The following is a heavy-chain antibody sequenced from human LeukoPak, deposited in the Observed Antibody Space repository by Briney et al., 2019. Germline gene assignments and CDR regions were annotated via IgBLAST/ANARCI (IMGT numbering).Heavy chain of an antibody. D-gene: IGHD6-6*01. CDR2: IYYSGST. V-gene: IGHV4-39*07. J-gene: IGHJ4*02. Sequence: PSETLSLTCTVSGDSINSSSYYWGWIRQPPGKGLEWIGSIYYSGSTNYNPSLKSRVTISVDTSKNQFSLKLSSVTAADTAVYYCAREGRSSSVDYWGQGTLVTVSS. CDR1: GDSINSSSYY. CDR3: AREGRSSSVDY.